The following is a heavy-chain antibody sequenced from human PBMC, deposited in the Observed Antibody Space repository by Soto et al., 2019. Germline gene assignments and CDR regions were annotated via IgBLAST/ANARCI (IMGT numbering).Heavy chain of an antibody. Sequence: GGSLRLSCAASGFTFSSYAMHWVRQAPGKGLEWVAVISYDGSNKYYADSVKGRFTISRDNSKNTLYLQMNSLRAEDTAVYYCARAILWFGIYYYGMDVWRKGTTVTVSS. CDR2: ISYDGSNK. CDR1: GFTFSSYA. CDR3: ARAILWFGIYYYGMDV. D-gene: IGHD3-10*01. V-gene: IGHV3-30-3*01. J-gene: IGHJ6*04.